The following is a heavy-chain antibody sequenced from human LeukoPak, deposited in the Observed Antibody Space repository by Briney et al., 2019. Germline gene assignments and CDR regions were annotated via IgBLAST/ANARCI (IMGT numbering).Heavy chain of an antibody. J-gene: IGHJ4*02. D-gene: IGHD6-13*01. CDR3: AKDRIYSSSWYYFDY. V-gene: IGHV3-30-3*01. CDR2: ISYDGSNK. CDR1: GFTFSSYA. Sequence: GGSLRLSCAASGFTFSSYAMHWVRQAPGKGLEWVAVISYDGSNKYYADSVKGRFTISRDNSKNPLYLQMNSLRAEDTAVYYCAKDRIYSSSWYYFDYWGQGTLVTVSS.